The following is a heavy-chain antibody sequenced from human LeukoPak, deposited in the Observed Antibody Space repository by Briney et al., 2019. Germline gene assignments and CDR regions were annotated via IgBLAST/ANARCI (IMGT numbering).Heavy chain of an antibody. CDR3: ARVRSGSYWVC. D-gene: IGHD3-10*01. V-gene: IGHV1-2*02. J-gene: IGHJ4*02. CDR2: INPNSGGT. CDR1: GYTFTGYY. Sequence: SVNVSCKASGYTFTGYYMHWVRQAPGQGLEWMGWINPNSGGTNYAQKFQGRVTMTRDTSISTAYMELSRLRSDDTAVYYCARVRSGSYWVCWGQGTLVSVSS.